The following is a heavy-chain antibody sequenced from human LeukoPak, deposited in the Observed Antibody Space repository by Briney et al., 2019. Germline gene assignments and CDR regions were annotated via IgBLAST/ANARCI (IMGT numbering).Heavy chain of an antibody. CDR1: GFAFSNYA. Sequence: GGSLRLSCAAPGFAFSNYAMSWVRQAPGKGLEWVSSISSSSSYIYYADSVKGRFTISRDNAKNSLYLQMNSLRAEDTAVYYCARTYSGYDSHFDYWGQGTLVTVSS. J-gene: IGHJ4*02. D-gene: IGHD5-12*01. V-gene: IGHV3-21*01. CDR2: ISSSSSYI. CDR3: ARTYSGYDSHFDY.